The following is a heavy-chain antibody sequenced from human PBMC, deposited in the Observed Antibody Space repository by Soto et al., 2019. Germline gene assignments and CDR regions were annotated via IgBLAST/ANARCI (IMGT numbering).Heavy chain of an antibody. V-gene: IGHV1-69*01. CDR2: IIPIFGTA. Sequence: QVQLVQSGAEVKKPGSSVKVSCKASGGTFSSYAISWVRQAPGQGLEGMGGIIPIFGTANYAQKFQGRVTITADESTSTAYMELSSLRSEDTAVYYCAVNGYYYDSSGYRFDYWGQGTLVTVSS. CDR3: AVNGYYYDSSGYRFDY. D-gene: IGHD3-22*01. CDR1: GGTFSSYA. J-gene: IGHJ4*02.